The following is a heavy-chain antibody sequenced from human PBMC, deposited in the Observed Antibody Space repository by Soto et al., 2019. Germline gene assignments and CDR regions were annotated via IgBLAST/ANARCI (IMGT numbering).Heavy chain of an antibody. Sequence: PSETLSLTCAVSGGSIRSYYWNWFRQPPGKGLEWIGYIYFSGSTKYNPSLKSRVTISVDTSKSQFSLKLNSVTAADTAVYYCASSGNAFDYWGQGTLVTVSS. J-gene: IGHJ4*02. CDR1: GGSIRSYY. CDR2: IYFSGST. CDR3: ASSGNAFDY. D-gene: IGHD5-12*01. V-gene: IGHV4-59*01.